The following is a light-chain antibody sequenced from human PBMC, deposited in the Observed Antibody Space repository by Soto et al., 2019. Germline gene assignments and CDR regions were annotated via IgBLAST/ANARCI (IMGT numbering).Light chain of an antibody. CDR2: GAS. V-gene: IGKV3-20*01. CDR1: QSVSSSY. CDR3: QQCGSSPQT. J-gene: IGKJ1*01. Sequence: EIVLTQSPGTLSLSPGERATLSCRASQSVSSSYLAWYQQKPDQAPRLLIYGASSRATGIPDRFSGSGSGTDFTLTISRLEPEDFAVYYCQQCGSSPQTFGQGTKVGIK.